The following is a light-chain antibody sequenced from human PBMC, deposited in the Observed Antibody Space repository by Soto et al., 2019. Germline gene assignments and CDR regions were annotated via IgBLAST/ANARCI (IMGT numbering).Light chain of an antibody. V-gene: IGKV1-5*01. J-gene: IGKJ1*01. Sequence: DIQMTQSPSTLSASVGDRVTITCRASQSISSWLAWYQQKPGKAPKLLIYDASSLESGVPPRFSGSGSGTEFTLTISCLQPDDFATYYCQQYNSYWSFGQGTKVEIK. CDR1: QSISSW. CDR2: DAS. CDR3: QQYNSYWS.